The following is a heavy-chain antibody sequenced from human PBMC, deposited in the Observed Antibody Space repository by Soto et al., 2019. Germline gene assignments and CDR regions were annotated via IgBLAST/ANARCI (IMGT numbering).Heavy chain of an antibody. J-gene: IGHJ6*02. CDR3: ARRVIIAAAVFAFNGMDV. D-gene: IGHD6-13*01. V-gene: IGHV1-69*06. CDR2: IIPIFGTA. CDR1: VGTFSSYA. Sequence: QVQLVQSGAEVKKPGSSVKVSCKASVGTFSSYAISWVRQAPGQGLEWMGGIIPIFGTANYAQKFQGRVTITADKSTSTAYMELSSLRSEDTAVYYCARRVIIAAAVFAFNGMDVWGQGTTVTVSS.